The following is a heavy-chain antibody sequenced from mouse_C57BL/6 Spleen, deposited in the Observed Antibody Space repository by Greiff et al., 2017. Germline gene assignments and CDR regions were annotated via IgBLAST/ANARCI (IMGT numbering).Heavy chain of an antibody. J-gene: IGHJ3*01. D-gene: IGHD2-5*01. CDR2: IRSKSSNYAT. Sequence: EVMLVQSGGGLVQPKGSLKLSCAASGFTFNTYAMPWVRQAPGKGLEWVARIRSKSSNYATYYAYSVKDRFTISRDDSQSMLYLHMNNLKTQGTAMYHCVREGYSNTWFAGWGQGTLGTVS. CDR3: VREGYSNTWFAG. CDR1: GFTFNTYA. V-gene: IGHV10-3*01.